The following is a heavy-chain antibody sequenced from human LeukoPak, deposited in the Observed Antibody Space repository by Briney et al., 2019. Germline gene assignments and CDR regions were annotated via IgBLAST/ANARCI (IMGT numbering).Heavy chain of an antibody. CDR3: AKDRELTYYYGMDV. Sequence: GGSLRLSCAASGFTFSSYWMHWVRQAPGKGLVWVSGISWNSGSIGYADSVKGRFTISRDNAKNSLYLQMNSLRAEDTALYYCAKDRELTYYYGMDVWGQGTTVTVSS. CDR2: ISWNSGSI. J-gene: IGHJ6*02. V-gene: IGHV3-9*01. D-gene: IGHD1-26*01. CDR1: GFTFSSYW.